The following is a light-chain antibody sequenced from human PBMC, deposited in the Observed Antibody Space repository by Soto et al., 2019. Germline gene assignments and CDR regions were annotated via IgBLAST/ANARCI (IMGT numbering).Light chain of an antibody. CDR2: EVS. V-gene: IGLV2-14*01. CDR3: SSYTSSSTLL. CDR1: SSDVGSYNY. J-gene: IGLJ2*01. Sequence: QSALTQPASVSGSPGQSITISCTGTSSDVGSYNYVSWYQQHPGKAPKLMIYEVSNRPSGVSNRFSGSKSGNSASLTISGLQAEAAADYYCSSYTSSSTLLFGGGTKVTVL.